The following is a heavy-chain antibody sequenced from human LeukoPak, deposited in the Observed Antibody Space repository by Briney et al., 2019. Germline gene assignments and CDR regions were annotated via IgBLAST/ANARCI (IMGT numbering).Heavy chain of an antibody. CDR3: ARGADSSGYYSIFYFDY. D-gene: IGHD3-22*01. CDR2: IYYSGST. J-gene: IGHJ4*02. CDR1: GDSISSYY. V-gene: IGHV4-59*01. Sequence: PSETLSLTCTVSGDSISSYYWNWIRQPPGKGLEWIGYIYYSGSTNYNPSLKSRVTISVDTSKNQFSLKLSSVIAADTAVYYCARGADSSGYYSIFYFDYWGQGTLVTVSS.